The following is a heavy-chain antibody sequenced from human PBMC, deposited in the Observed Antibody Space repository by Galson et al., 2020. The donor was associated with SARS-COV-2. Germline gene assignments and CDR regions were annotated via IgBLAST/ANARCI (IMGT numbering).Heavy chain of an antibody. J-gene: IGHJ4*02. CDR1: GYTFTTYG. CDR2: IGINNGNT. CDR3: ARDATPTRRSGGNSGRYY. D-gene: IGHD2-21*02. V-gene: IGHV1-18*01. Sequence: GESLKISCKTSGYTFTTYGISWVRQAPGQGLECMGWIGINNGNTIYAQKFQGRVTMTTDTSTNTAYMELRSLRYDDTAVYYCARDATPTRRSGGNSGRYYWGQGTLVTVSS.